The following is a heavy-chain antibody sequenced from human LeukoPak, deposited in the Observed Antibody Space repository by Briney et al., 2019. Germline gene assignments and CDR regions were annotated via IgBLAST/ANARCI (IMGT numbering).Heavy chain of an antibody. J-gene: IGHJ4*02. CDR3: VRYTVYFDY. D-gene: IGHD4-11*01. Sequence: PSETLSLTCAVYGGSFSGYYWSWIRQPPGKGLEWIGEINHSGSTNYNPSLKSRVTISVDTSKNQFSLKLSSETAADTAVYYCVRYTVYFDYWGQGTLVTVSS. CDR1: GGSFSGYY. CDR2: INHSGST. V-gene: IGHV4-34*01.